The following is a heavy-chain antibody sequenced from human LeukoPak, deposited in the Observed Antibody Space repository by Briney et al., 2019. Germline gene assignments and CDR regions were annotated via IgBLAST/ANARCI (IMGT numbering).Heavy chain of an antibody. CDR3: ARALNDILTGYPSFS. V-gene: IGHV3-48*01. Sequence: SXXSSSSSTIYYADSVKGRFTTSRDNAKNSLYLQMNSLRAEDTAVYYCARALNDILTGYPSFSWGQGTLVTVSS. CDR2: XSSSSSTI. D-gene: IGHD3-9*01. J-gene: IGHJ5*02.